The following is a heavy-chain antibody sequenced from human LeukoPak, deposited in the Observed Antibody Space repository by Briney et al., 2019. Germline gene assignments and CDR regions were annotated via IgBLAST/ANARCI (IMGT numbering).Heavy chain of an antibody. J-gene: IGHJ4*02. CDR3: ARDYYDSSEPFFDY. CDR1: GGTFTSYY. CDR2: INPSGGST. Sequence: ASVKVSCKASGGTFTSYYMHWVRQAPGQGLEWMGIINPSGGSTSYAQKFQGRVTMTTDTSTSTAYMELRSLRSDDTAVYYCARDYYDSSEPFFDYWGQGTLVTVSS. D-gene: IGHD3-22*01. V-gene: IGHV1-46*01.